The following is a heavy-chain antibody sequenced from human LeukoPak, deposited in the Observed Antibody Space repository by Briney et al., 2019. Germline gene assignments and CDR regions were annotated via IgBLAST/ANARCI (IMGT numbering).Heavy chain of an antibody. Sequence: AASVKVSCKASGGTFSSYAISWVRQAPGQGLEWMGGIIPIFGTANYAQKFQGRVTITTDESTSTAYMEMSSLRSEDTAVYYCARQTALNWSVSLSWFDPWGQGTLVSVSS. CDR1: GGTFSSYA. CDR3: ARQTALNWSVSLSWFDP. CDR2: IIPIFGTA. J-gene: IGHJ5*02. D-gene: IGHD3-3*01. V-gene: IGHV1-69*05.